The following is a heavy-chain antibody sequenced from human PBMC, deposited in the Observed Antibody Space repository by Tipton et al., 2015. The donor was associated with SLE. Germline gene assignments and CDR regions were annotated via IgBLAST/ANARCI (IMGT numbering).Heavy chain of an antibody. Sequence: LRLSCTVSGGSISSGSYYWSWIRQPAGKGLEWIGRIYTSGSTDYNPPLKSRVTISVDTSKNQFSLKLSSVPAADTAVYYCARDVGYCTNGVCPPFDYWGQGTLVTVSS. V-gene: IGHV4-61*02. J-gene: IGHJ4*02. D-gene: IGHD2-8*01. CDR2: IYTSGST. CDR1: GGSISSGSYY. CDR3: ARDVGYCTNGVCPPFDY.